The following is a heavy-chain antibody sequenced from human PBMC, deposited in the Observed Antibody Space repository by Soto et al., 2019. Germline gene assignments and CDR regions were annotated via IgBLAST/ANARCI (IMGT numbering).Heavy chain of an antibody. CDR3: ARCPIDHNWFDP. D-gene: IGHD3-9*01. V-gene: IGHV4-4*07. Sequence: SETLSLTCTVAGGAISSYYWGWIRQPAGKGLEWIGRIYTSGSTNYNPSLKSRVTMSVDTSKNQFSLRLTSVTAADTAVYYCARCPIDHNWFDPWGQGTLVTVS. CDR2: IYTSGST. CDR1: GGAISSYY. J-gene: IGHJ5*02.